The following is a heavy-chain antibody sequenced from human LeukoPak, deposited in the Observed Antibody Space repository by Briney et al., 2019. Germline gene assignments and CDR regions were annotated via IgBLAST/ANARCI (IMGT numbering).Heavy chain of an antibody. Sequence: GESLKISCQGSGYRFTSYWIGWVRQMPGKGLEWMGIIYPGDSDTRYSPSFQGQVTISADKSINTAYLQWNSLKASDTAMYYCARLGPLGYFDYWGQGTLVTVSS. J-gene: IGHJ4*02. CDR1: GYRFTSYW. CDR3: ARLGPLGYFDY. CDR2: IYPGDSDT. D-gene: IGHD1-26*01. V-gene: IGHV5-51*01.